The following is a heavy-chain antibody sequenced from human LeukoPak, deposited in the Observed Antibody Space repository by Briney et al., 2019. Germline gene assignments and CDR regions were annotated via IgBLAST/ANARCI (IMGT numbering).Heavy chain of an antibody. J-gene: IGHJ5*02. D-gene: IGHD6-6*01. Sequence: PGGSLRLSCEGSGFTFSSYTMNWVRQAPGKGLEWVSTISSGGGNTYYADSVKGRFTISRDNSKNTLYLHMSSLRAEDTAVYYCAKKYAAVRGGHWFDPWGQGTLVTVSS. V-gene: IGHV3-23*01. CDR1: GFTFSSYT. CDR3: AKKYAAVRGGHWFDP. CDR2: ISSGGGNT.